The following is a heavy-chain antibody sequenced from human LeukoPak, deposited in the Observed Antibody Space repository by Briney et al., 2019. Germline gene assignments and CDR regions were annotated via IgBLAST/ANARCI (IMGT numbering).Heavy chain of an antibody. CDR3: ARAQLQAIRYFEPHYYYMDV. Sequence: ASVKVSCKSSDYTCTVYYMQWVRLAPAQGHERMGWINPNSGGTNNSQKFQDRVTITRDTSISTAYMELSRLRSDDTAVYYCARAQLQAIRYFEPHYYYMDVWGKGTTVTVSS. CDR2: INPNSGGT. J-gene: IGHJ6*03. D-gene: IGHD3-9*01. CDR1: DYTCTVYY. V-gene: IGHV1-2*02.